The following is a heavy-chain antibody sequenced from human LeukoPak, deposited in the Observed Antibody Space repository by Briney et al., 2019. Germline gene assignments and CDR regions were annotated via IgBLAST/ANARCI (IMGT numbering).Heavy chain of an antibody. CDR2: IRYDGSNK. Sequence: GGSLRLSCAASGFTFSSYAMSWVRQAPGKGLEWVAYIRYDGSNKYYADSVKGRFTISRDISKNTLYLQMNSLSAEDTAVYYCAKDRVFELWFEEASPYYFDYWGQGTLVTVSS. D-gene: IGHD3-10*01. J-gene: IGHJ4*02. V-gene: IGHV3-30*02. CDR1: GFTFSSYA. CDR3: AKDRVFELWFEEASPYYFDY.